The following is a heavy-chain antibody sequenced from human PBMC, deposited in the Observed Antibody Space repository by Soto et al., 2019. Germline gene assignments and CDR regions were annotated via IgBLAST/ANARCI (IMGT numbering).Heavy chain of an antibody. V-gene: IGHV1-69*02. CDR3: ATNYGSGSTHVDY. CDR2: FIPMVGMT. CDR1: GGTFSSYT. J-gene: IGHJ4*02. Sequence: QVQLVQSGTEVKKPGSSVKVSCTASGGTFSSYTINWVRQAPGHGPEWMGRFIPMVGMTNYAQKFQGRVTISADKSTSTLYMHLNSLRSEDTAVYYCATNYGSGSTHVDYWGQGTLVTVSS. D-gene: IGHD3-10*01.